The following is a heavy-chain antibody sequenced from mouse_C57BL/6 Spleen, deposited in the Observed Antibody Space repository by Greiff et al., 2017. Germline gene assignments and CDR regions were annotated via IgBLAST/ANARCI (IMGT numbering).Heavy chain of an antibody. J-gene: IGHJ3*01. CDR1: GYTFTDYY. V-gene: IGHV1-26*01. D-gene: IGHD2-4*01. Sequence: EVQLQQSGPELVKPGASVKISCKASGYTFTDYYMNWVKQSHGKSLEWIGDINPNNGGTSYNQKFKGKATLTVDKSSSTAYMELRSLTSEDSAVYYCARTGLGRLRLSWCAYWGQGTLVTVSA. CDR3: ARTGLGRLRLSWCAY. CDR2: INPNNGGT.